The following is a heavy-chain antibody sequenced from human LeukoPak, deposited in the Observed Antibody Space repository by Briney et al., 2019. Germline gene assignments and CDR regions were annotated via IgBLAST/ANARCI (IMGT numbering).Heavy chain of an antibody. J-gene: IGHJ4*02. CDR1: GFTFTDSW. D-gene: IGHD5-18*01. Sequence: GGSLRLYCAASGFTFTDSWMHWDRQPPGKGLVWVSRINTDGSTINYADSVRGRFTISRDNANSMLYLQMNSLRVEDTAVYYCVRIRATTDMVIVDYWGQGTLVTVSS. V-gene: IGHV3-74*01. CDR3: VRIRATTDMVIVDY. CDR2: INTDGSTI.